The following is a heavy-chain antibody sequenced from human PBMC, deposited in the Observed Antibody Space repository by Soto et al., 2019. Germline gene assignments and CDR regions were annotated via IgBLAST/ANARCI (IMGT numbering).Heavy chain of an antibody. CDR3: ARGTDCSSTSCYLYYYYGMDV. D-gene: IGHD2-2*01. V-gene: IGHV1-69*13. CDR2: IIPIFGTA. J-gene: IGHJ6*02. CDR1: GVTFSSYA. Sequence: ASVKVSCKASGVTFSSYAISWVRQAPGQGLEWMGGIIPIFGTANYAQKFQGRVTITADESTSTAYMELSSLRSEDTAVYYCARGTDCSSTSCYLYYYYGMDVWGQGTTVTVSS.